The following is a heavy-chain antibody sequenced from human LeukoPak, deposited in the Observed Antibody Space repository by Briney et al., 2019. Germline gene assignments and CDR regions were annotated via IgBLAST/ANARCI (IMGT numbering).Heavy chain of an antibody. CDR2: INPSGGST. V-gene: IGHV1-46*01. CDR1: GYTFTSYY. D-gene: IGHD3-3*01. CDR3: AGLSTIFGVSSWFDP. Sequence: GASVKVSCKASGYTFTSYYMHWVRQAPGQGLEWMGIINPSGGSTSYAQKFQGRVTMTRDTSTSTVYMELSSLRSEDTAVYYCAGLSTIFGVSSWFDPWGQGTLVTVSS. J-gene: IGHJ5*02.